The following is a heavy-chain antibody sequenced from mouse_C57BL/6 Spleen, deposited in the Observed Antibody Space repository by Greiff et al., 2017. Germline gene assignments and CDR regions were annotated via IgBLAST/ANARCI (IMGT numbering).Heavy chain of an antibody. CDR1: GFTFSDYG. J-gene: IGHJ1*03. CDR2: ISSGSSTI. D-gene: IGHD2-4*01. Sequence: VQLKESGGGLVKPGGSLKLSCAASGFTFSDYGMHWVRQAPEKGLEWVAYISSGSSTIYYADTVKGRFTISRDNAKNTLFLQMTSLRSEDTAMYYCARPMITGYFDVWGTGTTVTVSS. CDR3: ARPMITGYFDV. V-gene: IGHV5-17*01.